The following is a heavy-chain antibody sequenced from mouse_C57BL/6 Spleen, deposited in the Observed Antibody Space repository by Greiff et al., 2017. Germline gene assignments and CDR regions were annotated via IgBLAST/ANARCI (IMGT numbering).Heavy chain of an antibody. CDR3: ARTGGYGNYYFDY. CDR1: GYTFTDYY. D-gene: IGHD2-1*01. J-gene: IGHJ2*01. CDR2: INPYNGGT. V-gene: IGHV1-19*01. Sequence: VQLQQSGPVLVKPGASVKMSCKASGYTFTDYYMNWVKQSHGKSLEWIGVINPYNGGTSYNQKFKGKATLTVDKSSSTAYMELNSLTSEDSAVYYCARTGGYGNYYFDYWGQGTTLTVSS.